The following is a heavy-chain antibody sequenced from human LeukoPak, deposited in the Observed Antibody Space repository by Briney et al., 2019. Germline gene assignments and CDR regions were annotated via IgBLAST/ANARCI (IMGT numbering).Heavy chain of an antibody. CDR1: GFTFRSYE. CDR2: ISSSGSTI. J-gene: IGHJ4*02. Sequence: GGPLRLSCAASGFTFRSYEMNWVRQAPGKGLEWVSYISSSGSTIYYADSVKSRFTISRDNAKNSLYLQMNSLRAEDTAVYYCARDFWSGYCYWGQGTLVTVSS. D-gene: IGHD3-3*01. CDR3: ARDFWSGYCY. V-gene: IGHV3-48*03.